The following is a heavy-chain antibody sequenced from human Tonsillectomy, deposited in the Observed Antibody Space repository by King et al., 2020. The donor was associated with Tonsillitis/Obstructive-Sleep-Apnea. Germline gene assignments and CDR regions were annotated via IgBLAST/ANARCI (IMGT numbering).Heavy chain of an antibody. D-gene: IGHD1-26*01. CDR1: GFTFSSYG. J-gene: IGHJ4*02. CDR3: ARDIGGSFYYFDY. Sequence: QLVQSGGGVVQPGRSLRLSCAASGFTFSSYGMHWVRQAPGKGLEWVAVVWYDRSNKYYADSVKGRFTISRDNSKNTLYLQINSLRAEDTAVYYCARDIGGSFYYFDYWGQGTLVTVSS. CDR2: VWYDRSNK. V-gene: IGHV3-33*01.